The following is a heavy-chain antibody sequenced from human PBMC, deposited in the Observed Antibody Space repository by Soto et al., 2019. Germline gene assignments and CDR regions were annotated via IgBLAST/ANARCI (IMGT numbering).Heavy chain of an antibody. CDR3: ARVDTAMDGFDY. V-gene: IGHV4-39*01. J-gene: IGHJ4*02. D-gene: IGHD5-18*01. Sequence: PSETLSLTCTVSGGSISSSSYYWGWIRQPPGKGLEWIGSIYYSGSTYYNPSLKSRVTISVDTSKNQFSLKLSSVTAADTAVYYCARVDTAMDGFDYWGQGTLVTVSS. CDR2: IYYSGST. CDR1: GGSISSSSYY.